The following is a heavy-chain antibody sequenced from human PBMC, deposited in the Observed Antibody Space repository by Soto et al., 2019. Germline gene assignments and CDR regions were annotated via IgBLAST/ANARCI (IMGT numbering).Heavy chain of an antibody. V-gene: IGHV1-8*01. CDR2: MNPNSGNT. Sequence: QVQLVQSGAEVKKPGASVKVSCKASGYTFTSYDINWVRQATGQGLEWMGWMNPNSGNTGYAQKFQGRVTMTRNTSISTAYMEMSSLRSEDTAVYYCARDRITMVRGPGWFDPWGQGTLVTVSS. CDR3: ARDRITMVRGPGWFDP. CDR1: GYTFTSYD. J-gene: IGHJ5*02. D-gene: IGHD3-10*01.